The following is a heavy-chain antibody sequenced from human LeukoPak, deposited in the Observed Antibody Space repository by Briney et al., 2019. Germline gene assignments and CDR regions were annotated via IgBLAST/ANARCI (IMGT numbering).Heavy chain of an antibody. J-gene: IGHJ3*01. CDR1: GYTFTGYY. V-gene: IGHV1-2*06. CDR3: AREGAAAGLLLDV. Sequence: ASVKVSCKASGYTFTGYYMHWVRQAPGQGLEWMGRINPNSDGTNYAQKFQGRVTMTRDMSSSTAYMELNRLRSDDTAVYYCAREGAAAGLLLDVWGQGTMVTVSS. D-gene: IGHD6-13*01. CDR2: INPNSDGT.